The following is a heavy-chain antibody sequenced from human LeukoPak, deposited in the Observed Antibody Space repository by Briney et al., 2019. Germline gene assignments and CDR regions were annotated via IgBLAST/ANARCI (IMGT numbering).Heavy chain of an antibody. Sequence: GASVKVSCKASGYTFTGYYMHWVRQAPGQGLEWMGWINPNSGGTNYAQKFQGRATMTRDTSISTAYMELSRLRSDDTAVYYCATGRAYGDYFDAFDIWGQGTMVTVSS. CDR1: GYTFTGYY. D-gene: IGHD4-17*01. CDR3: ATGRAYGDYFDAFDI. CDR2: INPNSGGT. V-gene: IGHV1-2*02. J-gene: IGHJ3*02.